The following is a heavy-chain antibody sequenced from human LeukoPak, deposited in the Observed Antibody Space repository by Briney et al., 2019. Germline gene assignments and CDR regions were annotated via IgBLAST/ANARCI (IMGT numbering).Heavy chain of an antibody. V-gene: IGHV3-11*04. CDR2: ISNSGNTI. Sequence: GGSLRLSCAASGFTFSDYYMSWIRQAPGKGLEWVSYISNSGNTIYCADSVKGRFTISRDNAKNSLYLQMNSLRAEDTAVYYCSAGEGYYDSSDYYSAWAFNVWGQGTMVTVSS. CDR3: SAGEGYYDSSDYYSAWAFNV. J-gene: IGHJ3*01. D-gene: IGHD3-22*01. CDR1: GFTFSDYY.